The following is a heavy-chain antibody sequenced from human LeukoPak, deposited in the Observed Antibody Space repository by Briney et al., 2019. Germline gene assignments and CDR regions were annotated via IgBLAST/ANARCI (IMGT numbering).Heavy chain of an antibody. V-gene: IGHV3-20*04. CDR2: INWNGGST. J-gene: IGHJ4*02. CDR1: GFTFDDYG. CDR3: ARDGASGYDILTPLDY. Sequence: PGGSLRLSCAASGFTFDDYGMSWVRQALGKGLEWVSGINWNGGSTGYADSVKGRFTISRDNAKNSLYLQMNSLRAEDTALYYCARDGASGYDILTPLDYWGQGTLVTVSS. D-gene: IGHD3-9*01.